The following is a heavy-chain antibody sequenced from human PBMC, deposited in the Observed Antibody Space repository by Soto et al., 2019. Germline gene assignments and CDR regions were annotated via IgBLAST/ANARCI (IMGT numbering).Heavy chain of an antibody. Sequence: QVQLQESGPGLVKPSQTLSLTCTVSGGSISSGDYYWSWIRQPPGKGLAWVGYIYYSGSTYYNPSLKRRVTGLADTSKNQTSLKLSSVTAADTAVYYCARGVNFNQYDSTGYYSDYFPHWGQGTLVTVSS. J-gene: IGHJ1*01. CDR2: IYYSGST. CDR1: GGSISSGDYY. CDR3: ARGVNFNQYDSTGYYSDYFPH. D-gene: IGHD3-22*01. V-gene: IGHV4-30-4*01.